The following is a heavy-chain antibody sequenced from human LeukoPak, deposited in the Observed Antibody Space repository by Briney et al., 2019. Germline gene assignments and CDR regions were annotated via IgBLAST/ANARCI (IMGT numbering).Heavy chain of an antibody. CDR2: TKGDGIST. Sequence: GGSLRLSCAASGFDFSSNWMHWVRHAPGQGLVWVSRTKGDGISTNYADSVKGRFTISRDNAKNMLYLQVNSLRAEDTAVYYCATQQGGNPPYWGQGTLVTVSS. V-gene: IGHV3-74*01. J-gene: IGHJ4*02. D-gene: IGHD1-14*01. CDR3: ATQQGGNPPY. CDR1: GFDFSSNW.